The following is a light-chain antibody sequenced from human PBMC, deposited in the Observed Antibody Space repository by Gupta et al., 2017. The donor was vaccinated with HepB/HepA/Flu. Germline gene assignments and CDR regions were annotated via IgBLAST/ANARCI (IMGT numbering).Light chain of an antibody. CDR3: QQRTNWPPWT. CDR2: DAS. J-gene: IGKJ1*01. CDR1: QSVSRY. Sequence: EIVLTQSPATLSLSPGERATLSCRASQSVSRYLAWYQQKPGQVPRLLIYDASNRDTGIPARFSGSGSGKDVTLTISSREQEEFAGYFCQQRTNWPPWTFGQGTXVEIK. V-gene: IGKV3-11*01.